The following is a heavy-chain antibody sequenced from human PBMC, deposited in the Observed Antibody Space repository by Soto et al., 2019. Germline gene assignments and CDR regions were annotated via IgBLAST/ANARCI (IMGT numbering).Heavy chain of an antibody. Sequence: EVQLVESGGGLVQPGGSLRLSCAASGFTFRNYDMHWVRQGTGKGLEWVSGISAAGDPDYADSVEGRFTISRETAQNSFFLQMNSLRVGDTAVYYCARTDRDFYGLDVWGQGTTVIVSS. CDR3: ARTDRDFYGLDV. J-gene: IGHJ6*02. CDR2: ISAAGDP. V-gene: IGHV3-13*05. CDR1: GFTFRNYD.